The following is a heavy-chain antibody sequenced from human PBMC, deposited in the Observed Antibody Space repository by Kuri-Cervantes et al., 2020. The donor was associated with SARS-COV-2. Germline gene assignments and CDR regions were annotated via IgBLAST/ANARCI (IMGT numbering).Heavy chain of an antibody. CDR3: VRGLAEGDY. Sequence: GGSLRLSCTASGFTFGDYAMSWVRQAPGKGLEWISFISSSSDTIYYAGSVKGRFTISRDNAKNSLYLHMSSLSTEDTAVYYCVRGLAEGDYWGQGTLVTVSS. J-gene: IGHJ4*02. V-gene: IGHV3-48*01. CDR2: ISSSSDTI. CDR1: GFTFGDYA.